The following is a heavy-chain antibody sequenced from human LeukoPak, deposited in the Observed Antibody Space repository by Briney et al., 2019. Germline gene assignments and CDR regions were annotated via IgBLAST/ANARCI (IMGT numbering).Heavy chain of an antibody. D-gene: IGHD3-10*01. J-gene: IGHJ3*02. Sequence: GASVKVSCKASGYTFTSYYMHWVRQAPGQGLEWMGIINPSGGSTSYAQKFRGRVTMTRDTSTSTVYMELSSLRSEDTAVYYCARDLSSGGLLWFGELPDAFDIWGQGTMVTVSS. CDR1: GYTFTSYY. CDR2: INPSGGST. CDR3: ARDLSSGGLLWFGELPDAFDI. V-gene: IGHV1-46*01.